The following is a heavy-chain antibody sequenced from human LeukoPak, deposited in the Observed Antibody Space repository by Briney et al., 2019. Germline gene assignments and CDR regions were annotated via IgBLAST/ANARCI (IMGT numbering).Heavy chain of an antibody. V-gene: IGHV3-21*01. D-gene: IGHD5-12*01. CDR2: ISSGSRYI. CDR3: ARRYSGYDPLDY. CDR1: GFTFSTFA. Sequence: PGGSLRLSCAASGFTFSTFAMNWVRLAPGKGLEWVSSISSGSRYIYYADSVKGRFTISRDNARNSLYLQMNSLRAEDTAVYYCARRYSGYDPLDYWGQGTLVTVSS. J-gene: IGHJ4*02.